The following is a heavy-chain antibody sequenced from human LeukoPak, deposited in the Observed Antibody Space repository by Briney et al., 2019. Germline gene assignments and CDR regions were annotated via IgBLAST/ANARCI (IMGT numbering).Heavy chain of an antibody. V-gene: IGHV4-38-2*02. CDR2: IYHSGST. Sequence: PSETLSLTCTVSAYSISSGYYWGWIRQPPGKGLEWIGSIYHSGSTIYNPSLKSRVTISVDTSKNQFSLKLSSVTAADTAVYYCARASEDYYYYYTDVWGKGTTVTISS. CDR3: ARASEDYYYYYTDV. CDR1: AYSISSGYY. D-gene: IGHD1-14*01. J-gene: IGHJ6*03.